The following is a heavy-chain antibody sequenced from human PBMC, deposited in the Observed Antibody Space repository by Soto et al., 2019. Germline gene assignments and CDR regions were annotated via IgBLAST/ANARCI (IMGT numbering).Heavy chain of an antibody. D-gene: IGHD1-7*01. CDR2: MNPNSGNT. CDR1: GYTFTSYD. J-gene: IGHJ4*02. Sequence: GASVKVSCKASGYTFTSYDINWVRQATGQGLEWMGWMNPNSGNTGYAQKFQGRVTMTRNTSISTAYMELSSQRSEDTAVYYCARGRPGTTEIDYWGQGTLVTVSS. CDR3: ARGRPGTTEIDY. V-gene: IGHV1-8*01.